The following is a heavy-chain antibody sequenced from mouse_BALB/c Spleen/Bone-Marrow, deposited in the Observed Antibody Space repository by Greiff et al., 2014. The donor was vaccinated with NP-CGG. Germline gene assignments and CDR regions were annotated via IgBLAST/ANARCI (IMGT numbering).Heavy chain of an antibody. CDR1: GYTFSSYW. CDR2: ILPGSGST. Sequence: VKLVESGAELMEPGASVKISCKATGYTFSSYWIEWVKQRPGHGLEWIGEILPGSGSTNYNEKFKGKATFTADTSSNTAYMQLSSLTSEDSAVYYCARDWDPFAYWGQGTLVTVSA. V-gene: IGHV1-9*01. D-gene: IGHD4-1*01. J-gene: IGHJ3*01. CDR3: ARDWDPFAY.